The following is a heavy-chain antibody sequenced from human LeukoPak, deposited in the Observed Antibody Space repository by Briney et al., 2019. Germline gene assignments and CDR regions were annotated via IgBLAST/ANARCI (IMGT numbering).Heavy chain of an antibody. V-gene: IGHV3-23*01. Sequence: GGSLRLSCAASGFTFTTYWMSWVRQAPGKGLEWVSAISGSGDTTYYADSVKGRFTISRDNSKNTLSLQVNSLRAEDTAVYYCAKIGGYSYGPSDYWGQGTLVTVSS. CDR1: GFTFTTYW. CDR2: ISGSGDTT. D-gene: IGHD5-18*01. J-gene: IGHJ4*02. CDR3: AKIGGYSYGPSDY.